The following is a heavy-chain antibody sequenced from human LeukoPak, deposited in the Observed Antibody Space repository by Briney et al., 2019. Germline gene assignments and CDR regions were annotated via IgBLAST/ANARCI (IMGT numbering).Heavy chain of an antibody. D-gene: IGHD1-20*01. Sequence: SQTLSLTCTVSGGSIGSGSHYWSWIRQHPGKGLEWIGYIYYSGTTYYNPSLKSRVTISVDTSKNQFSLKLSSVTAADTAVYYCARDRISGTAGWFDPWGQGTLVTVSS. J-gene: IGHJ5*02. CDR3: ARDRISGTAGWFDP. CDR2: IYYSGTT. V-gene: IGHV4-31*03. CDR1: GGSIGSGSHY.